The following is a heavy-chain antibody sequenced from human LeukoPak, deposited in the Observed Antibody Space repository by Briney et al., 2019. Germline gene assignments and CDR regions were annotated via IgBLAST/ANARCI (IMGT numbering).Heavy chain of an antibody. J-gene: IGHJ4*02. CDR1: GYSFTSYW. CDR2: IKDDGRDK. D-gene: IGHD6-19*01. Sequence: GESLKISCKGSGYSFTSYWIGWVRQAPGKGLEWVAHIKDDGRDKNYVDSVKGRFTISRDNAKNSLYLQMDSLTADDTAVYYCARGTGWYPDYWGQGILVTVS. V-gene: IGHV3-7*01. CDR3: ARGTGWYPDY.